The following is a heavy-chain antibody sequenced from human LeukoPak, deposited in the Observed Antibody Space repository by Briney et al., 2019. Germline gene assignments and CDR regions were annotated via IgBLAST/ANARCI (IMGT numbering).Heavy chain of an antibody. V-gene: IGHV3-20*04. D-gene: IGHD6-6*01. CDR1: GFTFDDYG. J-gene: IGHJ4*02. CDR3: ATTTHYSSSSGDY. Sequence: GGSLRLSCAASGFTFDDYGMSWVRHAPGKGLEWVSVINWNGVSTAYADSVKGRFTISRDNAKNSLYLQMNSLRAEDTGLYYCATTTHYSSSSGDYWGQGTLVTVSS. CDR2: INWNGVST.